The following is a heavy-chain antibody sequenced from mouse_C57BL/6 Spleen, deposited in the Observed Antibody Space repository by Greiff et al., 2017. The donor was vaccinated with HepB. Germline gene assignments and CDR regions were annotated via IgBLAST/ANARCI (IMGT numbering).Heavy chain of an antibody. D-gene: IGHD1-1*01. J-gene: IGHJ3*01. CDR3: ARGATVVGGFAY. V-gene: IGHV1-82*01. CDR2: IYPGDGDT. Sequence: QVQLKQSGPELVKPGASVKISCKASGYAFSSSWMNWVKQRPGKGLEWIGRIYPGDGDTNYNGKFKGKATLTADKSSSTAYMQLSSLTSEDSAVYFCARGATVVGGFAYWGQGTLVTVSA. CDR1: GYAFSSSW.